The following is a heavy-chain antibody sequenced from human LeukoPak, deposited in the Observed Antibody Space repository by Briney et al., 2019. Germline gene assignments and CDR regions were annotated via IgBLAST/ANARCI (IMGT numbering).Heavy chain of an antibody. D-gene: IGHD2-21*02. CDR1: GSTFTGYY. V-gene: IGHV1-2*02. J-gene: IGHJ3*02. Sequence: GASVKVSFKASGSTFTGYYLYWVRQAPGQGLEWMGWINPNRGDTNYAQKFQGRVTMTRDTSSSTAYMELSRLRSDDTAVYYCARDPATIMVVTDMNGFDIWGQGTLVTVSS. CDR2: INPNRGDT. CDR3: ARDPATIMVVTDMNGFDI.